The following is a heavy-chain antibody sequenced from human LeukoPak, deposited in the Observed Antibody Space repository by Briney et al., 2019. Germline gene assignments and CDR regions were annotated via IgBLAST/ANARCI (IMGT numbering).Heavy chain of an antibody. J-gene: IGHJ4*02. CDR1: GFTFGSYA. Sequence: GGSLRLSCAASGFTFGSYAMSWVRQAPGKGLEWVSAISYSGGTTYYADSVKGRFTISRDNALNSLYLQMNSLRAEDTAIYYCARSIPYGTTWYGRSDYWGQGTLVTVSS. CDR2: ISYSGGTT. D-gene: IGHD6-13*01. V-gene: IGHV3-23*01. CDR3: ARSIPYGTTWYGRSDY.